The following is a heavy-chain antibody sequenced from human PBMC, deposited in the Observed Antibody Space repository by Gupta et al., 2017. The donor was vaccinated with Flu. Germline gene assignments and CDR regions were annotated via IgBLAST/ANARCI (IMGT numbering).Heavy chain of an antibody. Sequence: STYGMNGVRQGPGKGLEWVAKMNQDGIDNSDVDSVKGRFTISRDNAKNSLYLQMNSLRAEDTAVYHCARDRFPAPIPLDYCGHGTLVTVSS. CDR2: MNQDGIDN. CDR3: ARDRFPAPIPLDY. CDR1: STYG. D-gene: IGHD2-15*01. V-gene: IGHV3-7*01. J-gene: IGHJ4*01.